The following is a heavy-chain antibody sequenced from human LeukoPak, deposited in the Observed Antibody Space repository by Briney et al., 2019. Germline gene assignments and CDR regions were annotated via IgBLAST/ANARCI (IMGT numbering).Heavy chain of an antibody. J-gene: IGHJ4*02. CDR2: INPNSGGT. CDR1: GYTFTGYY. CDR3: ARDHNWNDGSGFDY. V-gene: IGHV1-2*02. D-gene: IGHD1-1*01. Sequence: ASVKVSCKASGYTFTGYYMHWVRQAPGQGLEWMGWINPNSGGTNYAQKFQGRVTMTRDTSISTAYMELSKLRSDDTAVYYCARDHNWNDGSGFDYWGRGTLVTVSS.